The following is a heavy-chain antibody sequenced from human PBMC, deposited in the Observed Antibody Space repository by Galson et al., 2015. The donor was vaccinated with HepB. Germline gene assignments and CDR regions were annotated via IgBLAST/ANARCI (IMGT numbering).Heavy chain of an antibody. Sequence: ETLSLTCAVYGGSFSGYYWSWIRQPPGKGLEWIGEINHSGSTNYNPSLKSRVTISVDTSKNQFSLKLSSVTAADTAVYYCARSRGYSLLRSSGMDVWGQGTTVTVSS. J-gene: IGHJ6*02. D-gene: IGHD5-18*01. CDR3: ARSRGYSLLRSSGMDV. CDR2: INHSGST. V-gene: IGHV4-34*01. CDR1: GGSFSGYY.